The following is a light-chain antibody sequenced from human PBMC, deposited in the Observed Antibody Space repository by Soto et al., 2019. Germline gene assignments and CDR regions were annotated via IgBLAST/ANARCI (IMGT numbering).Light chain of an antibody. CDR1: QSVNTK. CDR3: QQYNTCYT. V-gene: IGKV3-15*01. J-gene: IGKJ2*01. Sequence: ETVMTQSPATLSVSPGERATLSCRASQSVNTKLAWYQHKVGQAPRLLIYGASTRATGIPTRFRGRGSGTEFPLTISSLQSDDFAIYFCQQYNTCYTFGQGTKLELK. CDR2: GAS.